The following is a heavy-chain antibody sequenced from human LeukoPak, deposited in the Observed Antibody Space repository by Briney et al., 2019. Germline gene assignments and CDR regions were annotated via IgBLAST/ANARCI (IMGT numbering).Heavy chain of an antibody. V-gene: IGHV4-61*02. Sequence: PSETLSLTCTVSGGSISSGSYYWSWIRQPAGKGLEWIARIYTSGRTNYNPSLKSRVTMSLDTSKNQFSLKLSSVTAADTAVYYCARISNYYDSSGYHNWFDPWGQGTLVTVSS. CDR1: GGSISSGSYY. J-gene: IGHJ5*02. CDR2: IYTSGRT. D-gene: IGHD3-22*01. CDR3: ARISNYYDSSGYHNWFDP.